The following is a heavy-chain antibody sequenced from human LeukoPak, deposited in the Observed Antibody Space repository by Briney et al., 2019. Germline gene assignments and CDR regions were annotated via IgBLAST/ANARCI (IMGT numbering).Heavy chain of an antibody. CDR2: IYRGGST. V-gene: IGHV3-53*01. CDR1: GFTVSSNY. D-gene: IGHD5-18*01. J-gene: IGHJ4*02. CDR3: ARGRYSYGWCDY. Sequence: GGSLRLSCAASGFTVSSNYRGWVRQAPGKGLEWVSVIYRGGSTYYADSVKGRFTISRDNSKNPLYLQMNSLRAEDTAVYYCARGRYSYGWCDYWGQGTLVTVSS.